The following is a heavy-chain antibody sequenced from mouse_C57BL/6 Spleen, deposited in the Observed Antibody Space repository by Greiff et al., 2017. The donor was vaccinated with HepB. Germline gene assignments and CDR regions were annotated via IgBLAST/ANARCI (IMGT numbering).Heavy chain of an antibody. D-gene: IGHD4-1*01. CDR1: GYTFTSYW. V-gene: IGHV1-69*01. Sequence: QVQLQQPGAELVMPGASVKLSCKASGYTFTSYWMHWVKQRPGQGLEWIGEIDPSDSYTNYNQKFKGKSTLTVDKSSSTAYMQLSSLTSEDSAVYYCARLGRGYFDYWGQGTTLTVSS. CDR3: ARLGRGYFDY. CDR2: IDPSDSYT. J-gene: IGHJ2*01.